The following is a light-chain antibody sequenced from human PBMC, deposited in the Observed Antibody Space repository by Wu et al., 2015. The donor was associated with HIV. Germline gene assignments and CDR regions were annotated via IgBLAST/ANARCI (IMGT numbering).Light chain of an antibody. CDR3: QQRSSWPQT. CDR1: QSVSSY. J-gene: IGKJ2*01. V-gene: IGKV3-11*01. Sequence: EIVLTQSPDTLSASVGQRVTLSCRASQSVSSYLAWFQQKPGQAPRLLIYDASNRATGIPARFSGSGSGTDFTLTISSLEPDDFAVYYCQQRSSWPQTFGQGTKLEIK. CDR2: DAS.